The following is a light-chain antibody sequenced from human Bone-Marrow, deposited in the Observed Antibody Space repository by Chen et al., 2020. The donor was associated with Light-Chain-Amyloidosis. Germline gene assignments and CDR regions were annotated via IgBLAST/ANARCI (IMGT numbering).Light chain of an antibody. CDR2: DVS. CDR3: SSYTSSSTRV. CDR1: NSDVGAYNY. J-gene: IGLJ2*01. Sequence: QSALTQPASVSGSPGQSITISCTGTNSDVGAYNYVSWYQQHPGEAPKLMIYDVSNRPSGVSKRFSGSKSGNTASLTSSGLQAGDEANYYCSSYTSSSTRVFGGGTKLTVL. V-gene: IGLV2-14*03.